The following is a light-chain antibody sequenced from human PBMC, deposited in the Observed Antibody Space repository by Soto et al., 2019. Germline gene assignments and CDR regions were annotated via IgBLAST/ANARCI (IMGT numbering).Light chain of an antibody. Sequence: DIQMTQSPSTLSASVGDRVTITCRASQSISSWLAWYQQKPGKAPKLLIYDASSLESGVPSRFSGSRSGTEFTLTISSLQPDDFATYYCQQYNSYMWTFDQGTKVEIK. V-gene: IGKV1-5*01. CDR1: QSISSW. CDR3: QQYNSYMWT. CDR2: DAS. J-gene: IGKJ1*01.